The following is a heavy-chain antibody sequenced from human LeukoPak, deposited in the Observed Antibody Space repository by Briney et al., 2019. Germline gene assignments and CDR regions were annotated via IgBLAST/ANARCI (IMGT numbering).Heavy chain of an antibody. V-gene: IGHV3-48*04. CDR2: ISSSSSTI. Sequence: GGSLRLSCAASGFTFSNAWMSWVRQAPGKGLEWVSYISSSSSTIYYADSVKGRFTISRDNAKNSLYLQMNSLRAEDTAVYYCARDRDYGDCPWFDPWGQGTLVTVSS. CDR1: GFTFSNAW. D-gene: IGHD4-17*01. J-gene: IGHJ5*02. CDR3: ARDRDYGDCPWFDP.